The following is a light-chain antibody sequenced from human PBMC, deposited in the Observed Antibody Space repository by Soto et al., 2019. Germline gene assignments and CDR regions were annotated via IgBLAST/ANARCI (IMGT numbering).Light chain of an antibody. Sequence: ERVMTQSPATPYVSQSERDPHSCRASQSVSSNVAWYQQKPGQAPRLLICGASIRANGIPARFSGSGSGTEFTLTINSLQSEDFADYYCQQYNNWRLTFGGGTKV. V-gene: IGKV3D-15*01. CDR1: QSVSSN. CDR3: QQYNNWRLT. CDR2: GAS. J-gene: IGKJ4*01.